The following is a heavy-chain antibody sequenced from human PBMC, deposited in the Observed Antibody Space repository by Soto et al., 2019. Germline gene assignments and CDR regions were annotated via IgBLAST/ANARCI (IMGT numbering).Heavy chain of an antibody. V-gene: IGHV5-51*01. D-gene: IGHD4-4*01. J-gene: IGHJ5*02. Sequence: PGESLKISCKGSGYTFTNYWIGWVRQMPGKGLEWMGIIHPGNSETRYRPSFQGQVTISVDKSISTAYLQWSSLKASDTAMYYCALGGDYSRSNWFDPWGQGTLVTVSS. CDR1: GYTFTNYW. CDR3: ALGGDYSRSNWFDP. CDR2: IHPGNSET.